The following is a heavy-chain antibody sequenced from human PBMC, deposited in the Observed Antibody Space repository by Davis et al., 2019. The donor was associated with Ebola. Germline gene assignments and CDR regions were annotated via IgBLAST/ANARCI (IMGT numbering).Heavy chain of an antibody. V-gene: IGHV3-23*01. CDR1: GFAFTSYA. D-gene: IGHD5-12*01. CDR2: ISDSGGDT. Sequence: PGGSLRLSCVASGFAFTSYAMAWVRQAPGKGLEWVSSISDSGGDTDSADSVKGRFTISRDNAKSSLYLQMNSLRVEDTALYYCAKGARWGQGTLVTVSS. CDR3: AKGAR. J-gene: IGHJ4*02.